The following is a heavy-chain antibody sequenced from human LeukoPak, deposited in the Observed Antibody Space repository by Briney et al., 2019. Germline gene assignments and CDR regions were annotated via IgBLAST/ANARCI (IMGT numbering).Heavy chain of an antibody. J-gene: IGHJ4*02. D-gene: IGHD3-10*01. Sequence: ASVKVPCKASGYTFAGYYMHWVRQAPGQGLEWMGWMNPNSGGTNYVQKFQGRVTMTRDMSISTAYMDLSRLRSDDTAIYYCARDFMVRGVNPPDYWGQGTLVTVSS. CDR1: GYTFAGYY. V-gene: IGHV1-2*02. CDR2: MNPNSGGT. CDR3: ARDFMVRGVNPPDY.